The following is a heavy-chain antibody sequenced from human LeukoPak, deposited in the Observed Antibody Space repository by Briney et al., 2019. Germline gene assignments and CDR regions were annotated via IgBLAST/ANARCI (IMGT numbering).Heavy chain of an antibody. CDR3: ARDLCSSTSCYTSRWWFDP. D-gene: IGHD2-2*02. J-gene: IGHJ5*02. CDR1: GGSISSYY. CDR2: IYTSGST. Sequence: SETLSLTCTVSGGSISSYYWSWIRQPAGKGLEWIGRIYTSGSTNYNPSLKSRVTMSVDTSKNQFSLKLSSVTAADTAVYYCARDLCSSTSCYTSRWWFDPWGQGTLVTVSS. V-gene: IGHV4-4*07.